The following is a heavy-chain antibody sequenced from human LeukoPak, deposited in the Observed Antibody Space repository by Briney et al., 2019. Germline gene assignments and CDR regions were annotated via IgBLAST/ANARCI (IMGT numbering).Heavy chain of an antibody. J-gene: IGHJ4*02. Sequence: SETLSLTCTVSGGSISSYYWSWIRQPPGKGLEWIGYIYYSGSTNYNPSLKSRVTISIDTSKNQFSLKLSSVTAADTAVYFCARTDGKQLPPRFWGQGTLVTVSS. CDR3: ARTDGKQLPPRF. CDR1: GGSISSYY. D-gene: IGHD5-18*01. V-gene: IGHV4-59*01. CDR2: IYYSGST.